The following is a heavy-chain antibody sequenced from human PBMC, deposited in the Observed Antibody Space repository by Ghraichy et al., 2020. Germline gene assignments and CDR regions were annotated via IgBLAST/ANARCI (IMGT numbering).Heavy chain of an antibody. V-gene: IGHV3-23*01. CDR1: GFTFSSYA. D-gene: IGHD6-13*01. CDR2: ISGSGGNT. Sequence: GGSLRLSCAASGFTFSSYAMSWVRQAPGKGLEWVSVISGSGGNTYYADSVKGRFTISRDNSKNTLYLQMNSLRTEDTAVYYCAKNGRGAAAATFSDYWGQGTLVTVSS. CDR3: AKNGRGAAAATFSDY. J-gene: IGHJ4*02.